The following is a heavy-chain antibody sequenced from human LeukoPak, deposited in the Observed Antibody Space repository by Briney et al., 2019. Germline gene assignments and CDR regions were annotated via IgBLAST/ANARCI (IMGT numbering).Heavy chain of an antibody. CDR3: TTRAYTYDSYFFDH. V-gene: IGHV4-4*07. Sequence: SETLSLTCSVSGDPVSGFYWSWIRQPAGKGLEWIGRIYTSGNTRDTSTKYNPSLKSRVSMSVDTSKSQFSLKLTSVTAADTAVYYCTTRAYTYDSYFFDHWGLGTLVTVSS. CDR2: IYTSGNT. CDR1: GDPVSGFY. D-gene: IGHD5-18*01. J-gene: IGHJ4*02.